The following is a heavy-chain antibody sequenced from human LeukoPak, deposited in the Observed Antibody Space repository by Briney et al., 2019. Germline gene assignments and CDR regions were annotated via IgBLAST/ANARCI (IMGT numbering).Heavy chain of an antibody. CDR1: GFSFRIYW. CDR2: INQDGSQK. CDR3: AMGLD. Sequence: GGSMRLSCTVSGFSFRIYWMNWVRQAPGKGLEWVANINQDGSQKYYVDSVKGRFTISGDNVKNSLYLQMYSLRAEDTAVYYCAMGLDWGQGALVTVSS. J-gene: IGHJ4*02. D-gene: IGHD2-21*01. V-gene: IGHV3-7*04.